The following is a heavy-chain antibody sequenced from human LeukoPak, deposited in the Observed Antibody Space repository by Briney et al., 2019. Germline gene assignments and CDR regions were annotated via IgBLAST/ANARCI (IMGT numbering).Heavy chain of an antibody. CDR1: GGSISSGGYY. CDR3: ARAPAGYGDYTAFDY. J-gene: IGHJ4*02. D-gene: IGHD4-17*01. V-gene: IGHV4-31*03. CDR2: IYYTGGT. Sequence: SETLSLTCTVSGGSISSGGYYWSWIRQHPGKGLEWIGYIYYTGGTYHNPSLKSRVTISVDTSKNQFSLRLSSVTAADTAVYYCARAPAGYGDYTAFDYWAQGTLVTVSS.